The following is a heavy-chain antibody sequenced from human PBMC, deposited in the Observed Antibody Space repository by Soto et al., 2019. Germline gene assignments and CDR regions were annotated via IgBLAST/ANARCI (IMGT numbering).Heavy chain of an antibody. CDR1: GDTFNFYS. CDR3: ASSYGSGYRAFDY. CDR2: VNPILSMS. V-gene: IGHV1-69*02. Sequence: QVQLVQYGAEVKRPGSSVKVSCKASGDTFNFYSINWVRQAPGVGLEWVGRVNPILSMSNYAQRFQGRVTMTADKSTSTAYMELRSLRAEVTAIYYCASSYGSGYRAFDYWGQGALITVSS. J-gene: IGHJ4*02. D-gene: IGHD3-10*01.